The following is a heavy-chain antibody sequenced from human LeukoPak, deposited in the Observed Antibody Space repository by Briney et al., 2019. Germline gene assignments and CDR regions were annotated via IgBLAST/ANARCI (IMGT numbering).Heavy chain of an antibody. CDR3: ARGAPSLVSRVGATPIYYFDY. CDR2: ISYDGSNK. Sequence: GGSLRLSCAASGFTFSSYAMHWVRQAPGKGLEWVAVISYDGSNKYYADSVKGRFTISRDNSKNTLYLQMNSLRAEDTAVYYCARGAPSLVSRVGATPIYYFDYWGQGTLVTVSS. CDR1: GFTFSSYA. V-gene: IGHV3-30-3*01. J-gene: IGHJ4*02. D-gene: IGHD1-26*01.